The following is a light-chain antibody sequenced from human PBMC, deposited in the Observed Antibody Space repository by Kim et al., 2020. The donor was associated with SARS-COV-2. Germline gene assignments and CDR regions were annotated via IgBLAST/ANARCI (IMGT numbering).Light chain of an antibody. Sequence: QSALTQPASASGSPGQSLTISCTGTSSDVGGYNYVSWYQQHPGKAPKLMIYEVNKRPSGVPDRFSGSKSGNTASLTVSGLQAEDEAEYYCSSFEGGNTLKVFRGRTPVTVL. V-gene: IGLV2-8*01. CDR1: SSDVGGYNY. CDR2: EVN. J-gene: IGLJ3*02. CDR3: SSFEGGNTLKV.